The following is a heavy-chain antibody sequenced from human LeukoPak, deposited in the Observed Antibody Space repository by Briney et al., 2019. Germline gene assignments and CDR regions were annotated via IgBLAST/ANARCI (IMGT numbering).Heavy chain of an antibody. D-gene: IGHD2-2*01. Sequence: GGSLRLSCAASGFTFDDYAMHWVRQPPGKGLEWVSLISGYGGSTYYADSVKGRFAISRDNSKNSLYLQMNSLRTKDTALYYCAKAPGFCSTTSCPGDYWGQGTLVAVSS. J-gene: IGHJ4*02. CDR2: ISGYGGST. CDR3: AKAPGFCSTTSCPGDY. CDR1: GFTFDDYA. V-gene: IGHV3-43*02.